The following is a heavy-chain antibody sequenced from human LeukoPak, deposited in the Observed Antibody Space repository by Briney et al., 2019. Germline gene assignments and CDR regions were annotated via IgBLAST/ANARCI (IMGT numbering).Heavy chain of an antibody. D-gene: IGHD2-15*01. Sequence: EGSLRLSCGASGFTFSSYNMNWVRQAPGKGLEWISYISSSSYTIYYANSVKGRFTISGDNAKDSLYLQMNGLRAEDTAVYYCAREGQDLDHWGQGTLVSVS. CDR3: AREGQDLDH. V-gene: IGHV3-48*01. J-gene: IGHJ4*02. CDR2: ISSSSYTI. CDR1: GFTFSSYN.